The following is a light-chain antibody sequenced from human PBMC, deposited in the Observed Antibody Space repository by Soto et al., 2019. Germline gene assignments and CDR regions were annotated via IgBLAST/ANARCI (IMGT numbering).Light chain of an antibody. J-gene: IGLJ2*01. CDR3: QSFDGTLSDVV. Sequence: QPVLTQPPSVSGAPGQRVTIPCTESSSKFGADFDVHWYQQLPGTAPKLLIYRNNNRASGVPDRFSGSRSGTSASLAITGLQAEDEADYYCQSFDGTLSDVVFGGGTKVTVL. CDR1: SSKFGADFD. CDR2: RNN. V-gene: IGLV1-40*01.